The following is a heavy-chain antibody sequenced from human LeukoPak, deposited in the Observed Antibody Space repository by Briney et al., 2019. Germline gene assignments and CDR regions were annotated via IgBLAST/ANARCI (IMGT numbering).Heavy chain of an antibody. V-gene: IGHV4-38-2*02. CDR1: GYSISSGYY. CDR2: IYHSGST. Sequence: SETLSLTCTVSGYSISSGYYWGWIRQPPGKGQEWIGSIYHSGSTYYNPSLKSRVTISVDTSKNQFSLKLNSVTAADTAVYYCARLRWLHLPFGSEIDYWGQGTLVTVSS. J-gene: IGHJ4*02. D-gene: IGHD5-24*01. CDR3: ARLRWLHLPFGSEIDY.